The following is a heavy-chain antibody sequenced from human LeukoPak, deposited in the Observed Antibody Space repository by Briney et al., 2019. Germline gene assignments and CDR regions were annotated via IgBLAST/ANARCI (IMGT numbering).Heavy chain of an antibody. J-gene: IGHJ4*02. V-gene: IGHV4-34*01. CDR2: INHSGST. Sequence: SETLSLTCAVYGGSFSGYYWSWIRQPPGKGLEWIGEINHSGSTNYNPPLKSRVTISVDTSKNQFSLKLSSVTAADTAVYYCARGPYYDFWSGYYSVFDYWGQGTLVTVSS. CDR1: GGSFSGYY. CDR3: ARGPYYDFWSGYYSVFDY. D-gene: IGHD3-3*01.